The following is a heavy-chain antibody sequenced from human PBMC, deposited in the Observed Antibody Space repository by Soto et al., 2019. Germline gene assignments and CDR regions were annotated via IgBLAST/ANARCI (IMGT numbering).Heavy chain of an antibody. CDR2: ISGSGGST. J-gene: IGHJ4*02. CDR1: GFTFSSYP. CDR3: ANGKGGSLSYLFDY. V-gene: IGHV3-23*01. D-gene: IGHD3-16*01. Sequence: EVQLLESGGGLVQPGGSLRLSCAASGFTFSSYPMSWVRQAPGKGLEWVSTISGSGGSTYYADSVKGRFTISRDNSKNTLYLQMNGLRAEATALYYCANGKGGSLSYLFDYWGQGTLVTVSS.